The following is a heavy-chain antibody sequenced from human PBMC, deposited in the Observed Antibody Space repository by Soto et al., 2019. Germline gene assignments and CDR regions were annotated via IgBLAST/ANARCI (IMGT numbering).Heavy chain of an antibody. V-gene: IGHV3-23*01. CDR3: AKDLGHLDAFDI. CDR2: ISGSGGST. J-gene: IGHJ3*02. CDR1: GFTFSSYA. Sequence: SLRLSCAASGFTFSSYAMGWARQAPGKGLEWVSAISGSGGSTYYADSVKGRFTISRDNSKNTLYLQMNSLRAEDTAVYYCAKDLGHLDAFDIWGQGTMVTVSS.